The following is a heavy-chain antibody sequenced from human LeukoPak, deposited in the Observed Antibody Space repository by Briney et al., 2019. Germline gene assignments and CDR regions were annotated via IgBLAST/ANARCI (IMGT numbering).Heavy chain of an antibody. CDR2: IHYSEST. J-gene: IGHJ4*02. CDR3: ARGSPYHS. D-gene: IGHD2-15*01. CDR1: GGSISSSNYY. Sequence: PSETLSLTCTVSGGSISSSNYYWGWIRQPPGKGLVYIGSIHYSESTYYNPSLKSRVTISVDTSENQFSLKLNSVTAADTAVYYCARGSPYHSWGQGTLVTVSS. V-gene: IGHV4-39*01.